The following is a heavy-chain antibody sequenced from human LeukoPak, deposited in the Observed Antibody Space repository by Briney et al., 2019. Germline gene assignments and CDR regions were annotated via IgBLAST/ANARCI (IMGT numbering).Heavy chain of an antibody. Sequence: HPGGSLRLSCAASGFTFSSYWMSWVRQARGKGLEWVANIKQDGSEKYYVDSVKGRFTISRDNAKNSLYLQMNSLRAEDTAVYYCASMGIAAAGLSYYFDYWGQGTLVTVSS. CDR3: ASMGIAAAGLSYYFDY. V-gene: IGHV3-7*01. CDR2: IKQDGSEK. CDR1: GFTFSSYW. D-gene: IGHD6-13*01. J-gene: IGHJ4*02.